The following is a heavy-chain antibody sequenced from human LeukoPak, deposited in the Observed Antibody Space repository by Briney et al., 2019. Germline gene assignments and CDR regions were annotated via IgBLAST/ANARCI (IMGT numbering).Heavy chain of an antibody. V-gene: IGHV3-23*01. CDR3: AKDISSSGWCPYFDY. CDR1: GFTFSSYA. Sequence: PGGSLRLSCAASGFTFSSYAMSWVRQAPGKGLEWVSAISGSGGSTYYADSVKGRFTISRDNSKNTLYLQMNSLRAEDTAVYYCAKDISSSGWCPYFDYWGQGTLVTVSS. D-gene: IGHD6-19*01. J-gene: IGHJ4*02. CDR2: ISGSGGST.